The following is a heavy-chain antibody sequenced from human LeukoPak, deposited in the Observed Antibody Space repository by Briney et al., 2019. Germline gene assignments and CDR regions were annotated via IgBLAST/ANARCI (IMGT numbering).Heavy chain of an antibody. CDR3: AMPWLVGGGYYFDS. D-gene: IGHD6-19*01. Sequence: PGGSLRLSCAASGFTFSSYNMNWVRQAPGKGLEWVSFITSRSDSISYADSVNGRFPISKDNAKTSLYLQMTRLRAEDRALYSWAMPWLVGGGYYFDSWGQGTLVTVSS. J-gene: IGHJ4*02. V-gene: IGHV3-48*01. CDR2: ITSRSDSI. CDR1: GFTFSSYN.